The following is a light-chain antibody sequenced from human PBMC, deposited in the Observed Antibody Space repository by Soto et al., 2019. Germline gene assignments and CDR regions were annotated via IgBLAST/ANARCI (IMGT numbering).Light chain of an antibody. J-gene: IGKJ3*01. CDR1: QSVLHSSNNKIH. CDR2: WAS. CDR3: QQYYNLPLT. Sequence: DIVMTQSPDSLAVSLGERATINRKSSQSVLHSSNNKIHLAWYQQKAGQPPKLLIHWASTRESGVPDRFSGSGSGTDFTLTISNLQTEDVAVYYCQQYYNLPLTFGPGTKVDIK. V-gene: IGKV4-1*01.